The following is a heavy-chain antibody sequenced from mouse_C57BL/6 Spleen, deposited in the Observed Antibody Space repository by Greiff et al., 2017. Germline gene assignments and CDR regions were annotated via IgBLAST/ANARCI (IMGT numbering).Heavy chain of an antibody. J-gene: IGHJ2*01. D-gene: IGHD2-4*01. CDR2: ISDGGSYT. V-gene: IGHV5-4*03. CDR1: GFTFSSYA. Sequence: EVKLVESGGGLVKPGGSLKLSCAASGFTFSSYAMSWVRQTPEKRLEWVATISDGGSYTYYPDNVKGRFTISRDNAKNNLYLQMSHLKSEDTAMYYCARSWDYDESYYFDYWGQGTTLTVSS. CDR3: ARSWDYDESYYFDY.